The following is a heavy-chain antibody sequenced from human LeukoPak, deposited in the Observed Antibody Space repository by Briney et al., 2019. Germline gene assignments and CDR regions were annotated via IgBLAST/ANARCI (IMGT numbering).Heavy chain of an antibody. CDR3: ATVADYDFWSGYSFDY. Sequence: GGSLRLSCAASGVTFSSYSMNWVRQAPGKGLEWVSYISSSSSTIYYADSVKGRFTISRDNAKNSLYLQMNSLRAEDTAVYYCATVADYDFWSGYSFDYWGQGTLVTVSS. CDR1: GVTFSSYS. J-gene: IGHJ4*02. CDR2: ISSSSSTI. V-gene: IGHV3-48*04. D-gene: IGHD3-3*01.